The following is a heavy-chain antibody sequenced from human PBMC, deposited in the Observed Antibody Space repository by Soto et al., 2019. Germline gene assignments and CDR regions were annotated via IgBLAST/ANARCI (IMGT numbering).Heavy chain of an antibody. J-gene: IGHJ5*02. Sequence: QVQLVQSGAEVKKPGASVKVSCTASGYTFSNYGITWVRQAPGQGLEWMGWISTYNGNTNYAKKVKGRVTMTIDTSKSTAYMELRSLSSDDTAMYYCAACTGPSCHRGREWFDPWGQGTLVTVSA. D-gene: IGHD2-2*01. CDR3: AACTGPSCHRGREWFDP. CDR1: GYTFSNYG. V-gene: IGHV1-18*04. CDR2: ISTYNGNT.